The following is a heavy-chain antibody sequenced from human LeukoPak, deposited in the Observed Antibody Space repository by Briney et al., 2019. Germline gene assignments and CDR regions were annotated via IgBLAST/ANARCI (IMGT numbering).Heavy chain of an antibody. CDR3: ARDQLTVTTTGFAFDI. Sequence: ASVKVSCKASGYTFTSYYMHWVRQAPGQGLEWMGIINPSGGSTSYAQKFQGRVTMTRDMSTSTVYMELSSLRSEDTAVYYCARDQLTVTTTGFAFDIWGQGTMVTVSS. V-gene: IGHV1-46*01. CDR2: INPSGGST. D-gene: IGHD4-17*01. J-gene: IGHJ3*02. CDR1: GYTFTSYY.